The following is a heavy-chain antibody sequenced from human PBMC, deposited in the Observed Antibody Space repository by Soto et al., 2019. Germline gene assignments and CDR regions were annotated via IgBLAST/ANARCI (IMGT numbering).Heavy chain of an antibody. V-gene: IGHV1-3*01. J-gene: IGHJ5*02. CDR2: INAGNGNT. D-gene: IGHD4-4*01. CDR3: ARERSNYAPVRFDL. Sequence: GASVKVSCKASGYTFTSYAMHWVRQAPGQRLEWMGWINAGNGNTKYSQKFQGRVTITRNTSISTAYMELSSLRSEDTAVYYCARERSNYAPVRFDLWGQGTLVTVSS. CDR1: GYTFTSYA.